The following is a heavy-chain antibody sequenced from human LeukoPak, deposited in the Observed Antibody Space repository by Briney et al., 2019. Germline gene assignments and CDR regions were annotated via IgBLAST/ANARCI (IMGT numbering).Heavy chain of an antibody. CDR1: ADPITSFY. Sequence: PSETLSLTCTVSADPITSFYWSWIRQSPGKGLEWIGYIYYSGSTNYNPSLKSRLTISIDTSKNQFSLRLNSVTAADTAVYYCATSRVATIPDYWGQGTLVTVSS. CDR2: IYYSGST. J-gene: IGHJ4*02. V-gene: IGHV4-59*01. CDR3: ATSRVATIPDY. D-gene: IGHD5-24*01.